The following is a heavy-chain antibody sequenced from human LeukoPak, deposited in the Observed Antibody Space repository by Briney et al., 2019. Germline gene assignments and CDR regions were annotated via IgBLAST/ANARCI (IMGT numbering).Heavy chain of an antibody. CDR1: GYTFTIYG. D-gene: IGHD2-15*01. Sequence: GASVKVSCKASGYTFTIYGIIWVRQAPGQGLEWMGWMNPNSGNTGYAQKFQGRVTITRNTSISTAYMELSSLRSEDTAVYYCARGLPGTHPGYSFDPWGQGTLVTVSS. CDR2: MNPNSGNT. J-gene: IGHJ5*02. V-gene: IGHV1-8*03. CDR3: ARGLPGTHPGYSFDP.